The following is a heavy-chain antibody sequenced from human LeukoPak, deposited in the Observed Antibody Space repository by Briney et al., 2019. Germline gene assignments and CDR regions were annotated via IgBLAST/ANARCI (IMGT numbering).Heavy chain of an antibody. D-gene: IGHD3-10*01. CDR3: ARVGSYYGSGSFDY. V-gene: IGHV4-59*01. Sequence: SETLSLTCTVSGGSISSYYWSWIRQPPGKGLEWIGYIYYSGGTNYNPSLKSRVTISVDTSKNQFSLKLSSVTAADTAVYYCARVGSYYGSGSFDYWGQGTLVTVSS. J-gene: IGHJ4*02. CDR1: GGSISSYY. CDR2: IYYSGGT.